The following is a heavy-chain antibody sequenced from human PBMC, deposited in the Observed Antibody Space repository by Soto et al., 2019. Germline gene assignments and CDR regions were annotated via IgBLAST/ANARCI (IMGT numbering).Heavy chain of an antibody. V-gene: IGHV3-30*18. CDR1: GFTFSSYG. CDR2: ISYDGSNK. CDR3: AKDDSIGWFDP. Sequence: QVQLVESGGGVVQPGRSLRLSCAASGFTFSSYGMHWVRQAPGKGLEWVAVISYDGSNKYYADSVKGRFTISRDNSKNTLYLQMSSLRAEDTAVYYCAKDDSIGWFDPWGQGTLVTVSS. J-gene: IGHJ5*02. D-gene: IGHD6-19*01.